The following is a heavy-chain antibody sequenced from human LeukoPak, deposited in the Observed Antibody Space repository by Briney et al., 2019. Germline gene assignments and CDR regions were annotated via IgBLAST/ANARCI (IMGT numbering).Heavy chain of an antibody. CDR2: ISWNSGSI. CDR1: GFTFDDYA. J-gene: IGHJ4*02. CDR3: ARDRGLWFGELLDY. D-gene: IGHD3-10*01. V-gene: IGHV3-9*01. Sequence: GGSLRPSCAASGFTFDDYAMHWVRQAPGKGLEWVSGISWNSGSIGYADSVKGRFTISRDNAKNSLYLQMNSLRAEDTALYYCARDRGLWFGELLDYWGPGTLVTVSS.